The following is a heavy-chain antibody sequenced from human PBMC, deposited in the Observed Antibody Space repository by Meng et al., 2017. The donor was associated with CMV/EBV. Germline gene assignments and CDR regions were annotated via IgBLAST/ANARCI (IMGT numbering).Heavy chain of an antibody. CDR3: ATDILTHFDY. CDR1: GSPFTTYG. Sequence: QVLLVQSGAEMKKPGASVTVSCKASGSPFTTYGITWVRQAPGQSLEWMGWISAYHGNTNYAQNLQDRVSMTTDTSTSTVYMELSSLRSDDTAVYYCATDILTHFDYWGQGTLVTVSS. D-gene: IGHD3-9*01. CDR2: ISAYHGNT. V-gene: IGHV1-18*01. J-gene: IGHJ4*02.